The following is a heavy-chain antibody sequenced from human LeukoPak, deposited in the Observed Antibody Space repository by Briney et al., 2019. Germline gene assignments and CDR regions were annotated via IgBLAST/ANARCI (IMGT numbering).Heavy chain of an antibody. Sequence: GGSLRLSCAASGFTFDDYAMHWVRQAPGKGLEWVSGISWNSGSIGYADSVKGRSTISRDNAKNSLYLQMNSLRAEDTALYYCAKDVNDRTAIFDYWGQGALVTVSS. D-gene: IGHD1-1*01. CDR1: GFTFDDYA. J-gene: IGHJ4*02. CDR3: AKDVNDRTAIFDY. CDR2: ISWNSGSI. V-gene: IGHV3-9*01.